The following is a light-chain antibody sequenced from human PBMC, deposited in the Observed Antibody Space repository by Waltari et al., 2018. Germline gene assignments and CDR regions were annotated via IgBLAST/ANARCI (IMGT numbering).Light chain of an antibody. V-gene: IGKV3-15*01. CDR1: QSVSSN. Sequence: EIVMTQSPATLSASPGERASLSGRASQSVSSNLAWFQQRPGQPPRLLIYGASTRATGIPARFSGSGSGAEFTLTISSLQSEDFAVYYCQQYYNWPRTFGQGTKVEIK. J-gene: IGKJ1*01. CDR3: QQYYNWPRT. CDR2: GAS.